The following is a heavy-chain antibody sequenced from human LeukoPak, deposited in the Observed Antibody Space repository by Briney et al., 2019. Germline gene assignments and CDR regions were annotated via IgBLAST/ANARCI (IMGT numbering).Heavy chain of an antibody. Sequence: GASVKVSCKASGYTFTGYYMHWVRQAPGQGLEWMGWINPNSGGTNYAQKFQGRVTMTRDTSISTAYMELSRLRSDDTAVYYCARDGYFDWGNWFDPWGQGTLVTVSS. CDR1: GYTFTGYY. CDR3: ARDGYFDWGNWFDP. CDR2: INPNSGGT. J-gene: IGHJ5*02. V-gene: IGHV1-2*02. D-gene: IGHD3-9*01.